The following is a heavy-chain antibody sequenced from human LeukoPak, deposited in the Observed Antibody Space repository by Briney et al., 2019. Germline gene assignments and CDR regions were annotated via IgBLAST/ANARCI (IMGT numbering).Heavy chain of an antibody. Sequence: PSETLSLTCAVYDGSFSDFYWSWTRQPPGKGLEWIGEINHIGTTNYNPSFKSRVSISVDTSKNQFSLRLNSVTAADTAVYYCARGPFSHDYTDYAWGQGTLVTVSS. CDR2: INHIGTT. CDR1: DGSFSDFY. J-gene: IGHJ4*02. CDR3: ARGPFSHDYTDYA. V-gene: IGHV4-34*01. D-gene: IGHD4-11*01.